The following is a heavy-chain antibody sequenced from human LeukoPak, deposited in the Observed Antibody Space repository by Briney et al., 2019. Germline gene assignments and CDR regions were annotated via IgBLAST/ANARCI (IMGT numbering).Heavy chain of an antibody. CDR1: GFTFSSYG. J-gene: IGHJ4*02. CDR2: ISGSGSNT. V-gene: IGHV3-23*01. Sequence: PGGSLRLSCAASGFTFSSYGMSWVRQAPGKGLEWVSAISGSGSNTYYADSVKGRFTISRDNSKNTLYLQMNSLRSEDTAVYYCATAPEYYYDSSGYRPFDYWGQGTLVTVSS. D-gene: IGHD3-22*01. CDR3: ATAPEYYYDSSGYRPFDY.